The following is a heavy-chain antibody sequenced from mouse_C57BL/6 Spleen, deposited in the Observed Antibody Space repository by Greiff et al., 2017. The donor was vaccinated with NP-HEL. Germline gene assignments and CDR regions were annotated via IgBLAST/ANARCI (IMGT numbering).Heavy chain of an antibody. CDR1: GYTFTSYW. D-gene: IGHD1-1*01. CDR3: AGLLRVSYFDY. Sequence: VQLQQPGAELVKPGASVKLSCKASGYTFTSYWMHWVKQRPGQGLEWIGMIHPNSGSTNYNEKFKSKATLTVDKSSSTAYMQLSSLTSEDSAVYYCAGLLRVSYFDYWGQGTTLTVSS. J-gene: IGHJ2*01. CDR2: IHPNSGST. V-gene: IGHV1-64*01.